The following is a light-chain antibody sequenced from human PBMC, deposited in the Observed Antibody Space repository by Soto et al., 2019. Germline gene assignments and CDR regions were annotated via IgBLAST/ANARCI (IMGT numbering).Light chain of an antibody. CDR2: EAS. Sequence: EIVLTQSPATLSLSPGERATLSCRASQSVSSYLAWYKQKPGQAPRLLIYEASNRATGIPARFSGSGSGTDFTLTISSLEPEDFAVYYCQQRSNWPITFGQGTRLEIK. V-gene: IGKV3-11*01. CDR3: QQRSNWPIT. J-gene: IGKJ5*01. CDR1: QSVSSY.